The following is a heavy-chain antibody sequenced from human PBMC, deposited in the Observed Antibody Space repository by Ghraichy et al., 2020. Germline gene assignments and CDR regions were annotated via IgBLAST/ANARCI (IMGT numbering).Heavy chain of an antibody. CDR1: GFTFSTYG. CDR2: ISYDGSAQ. CDR3: AKEGFSRVSDWHFDL. J-gene: IGHJ2*01. V-gene: IGHV3-30*18. D-gene: IGHD1-26*01. Sequence: GGSLRLSCAASGFTFSTYGMHWVRQAPGKGLEWVAVISYDGSAQYYADSVKGRSTISRDNSKNTLYLQRNSLRPEDTAVYYCAKEGFSRVSDWHFDLWGRGTLVTVSS.